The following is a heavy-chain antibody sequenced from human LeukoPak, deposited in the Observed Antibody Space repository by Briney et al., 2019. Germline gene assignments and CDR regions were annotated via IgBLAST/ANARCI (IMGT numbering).Heavy chain of an antibody. CDR3: ASGAGWLIDY. D-gene: IGHD6-19*01. CDR1: GGHIDSFF. CDR2: IDNSEST. Sequence: PSETLSLTCTVSGGHIDSFFWNWIRQPPGKGLEWIGYIDNSESTKYSPSLKSRITMSRDTSKKQFSLKLTSVTAADTAMYYCASGAGWLIDYWGQGTLVSVSS. J-gene: IGHJ4*02. V-gene: IGHV4-4*08.